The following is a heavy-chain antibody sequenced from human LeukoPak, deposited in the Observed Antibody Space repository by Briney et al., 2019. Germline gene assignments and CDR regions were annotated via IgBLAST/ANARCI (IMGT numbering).Heavy chain of an antibody. J-gene: IGHJ3*02. CDR1: GFTFSSYE. D-gene: IGHD6-19*01. CDR3: AKDRAMAGSVFFAFDM. CDR2: ISGSGGST. V-gene: IGHV3-23*01. Sequence: DPGGSLRLSCAASGFTFSSYEMNWVRQAPGKGLEWVSAISGSGGSTYYTDSVKGRFTISRDNSKNTLYLQMNSLRAEDTALYYCAKDRAMAGSVFFAFDMWGQGTMVTVSS.